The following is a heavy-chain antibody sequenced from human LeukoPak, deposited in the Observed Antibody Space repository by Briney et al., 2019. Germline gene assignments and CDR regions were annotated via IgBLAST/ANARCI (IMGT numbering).Heavy chain of an antibody. CDR2: IHHSGST. Sequence: SETLSLTCTVSAGSINRFYWHWIRQSPGKGLEWIGYIHHSGSTKYNPSLQSRVTMSMDTSKNQVSLKLSSVSAADSAVYSCAANTGSYFAWFDYWGQGTLVTVSS. CDR3: AANTGSYFAWFDY. V-gene: IGHV4-59*03. CDR1: AGSINRFY. D-gene: IGHD1-26*01. J-gene: IGHJ4*02.